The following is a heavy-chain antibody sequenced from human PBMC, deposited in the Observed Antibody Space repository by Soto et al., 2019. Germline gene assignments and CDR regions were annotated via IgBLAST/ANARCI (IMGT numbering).Heavy chain of an antibody. CDR3: ARDQLLSYYYGMDV. V-gene: IGHV3-48*03. Sequence: GGSLRLSCAASGFTFSGCEMNWVRQAPGKGREWVSYISSSGSAIYYADSVKGRFTISRDNAKNSLYLQMNSLRAEDTAVYYCARDQLLSYYYGMDVWGQGTTVTVSS. CDR1: GFTFSGCE. D-gene: IGHD2-2*01. CDR2: ISSSGSAI. J-gene: IGHJ6*02.